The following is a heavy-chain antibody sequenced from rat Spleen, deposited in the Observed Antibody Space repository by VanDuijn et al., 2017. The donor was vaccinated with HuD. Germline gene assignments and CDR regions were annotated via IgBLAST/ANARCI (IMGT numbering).Heavy chain of an antibody. CDR2: ISYEGSST. CDR1: GFTFSDYG. D-gene: IGHD1-9*01. J-gene: IGHJ2*01. V-gene: IGHV5-29*01. CDR3: ARRHYGYTDYFDY. Sequence: EVQLVESGGGLVQPGRSLKLSCAASGFTFSDYGVAWVRQAPTTGLEWVATISYEGSSTYYRDSVKGRFTISRDNAKSTLSLQMDSLRSEDTATYYCARRHYGYTDYFDYWGQGVMVTVSS.